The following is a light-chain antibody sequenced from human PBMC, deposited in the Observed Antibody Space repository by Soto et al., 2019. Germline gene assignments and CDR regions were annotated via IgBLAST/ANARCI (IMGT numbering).Light chain of an antibody. CDR3: TSYTSTSTYV. Sequence: QSVLAQPASVSGSPGQSITISCTGTSSDVGGYKYVSWYQQHPGKVPKLMIYEVTNRPSGVSSRFSGSKSGNTASLTISGLQAEDDADYYCTSYTSTSTYVFGTGTRSP. J-gene: IGLJ1*01. CDR2: EVT. V-gene: IGLV2-14*01. CDR1: SSDVGGYKY.